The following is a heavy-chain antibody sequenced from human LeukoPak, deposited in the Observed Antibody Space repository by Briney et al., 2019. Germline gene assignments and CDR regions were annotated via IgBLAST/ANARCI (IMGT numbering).Heavy chain of an antibody. D-gene: IGHD3-3*01. J-gene: IGHJ6*03. V-gene: IGHV1-18*01. CDR2: ISAYNGNT. Sequence: GASVKVSCKASGYTFTSYGISWVRQAPGQGLEWMGWISAYNGNTNYAQKLQGRVTMTTDTSTSTAYMELRSLRSDDTAVYYCARVFRGGRYYDFWFEHVHYYMDVWGKGTTVTVSS. CDR1: GYTFTSYG. CDR3: ARVFRGGRYYDFWFEHVHYYMDV.